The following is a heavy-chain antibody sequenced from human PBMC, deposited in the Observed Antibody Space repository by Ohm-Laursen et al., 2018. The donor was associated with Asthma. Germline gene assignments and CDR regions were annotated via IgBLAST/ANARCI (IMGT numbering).Heavy chain of an antibody. D-gene: IGHD3-10*01. CDR2: INSVFGTT. J-gene: IGHJ6*02. Sequence: ASVKVSCKSLGGTFNTYVIGWVRQAPGQGLEWMGGINSVFGTTTYPQKFQDRVTITADDSTSTVYMELSSLRSEDTAVYYCARMSSWVQGVSNTHYYYYGMDVWGQGTTVTVSS. CDR3: ARMSSWVQGVSNTHYYYYGMDV. CDR1: GGTFNTYV. V-gene: IGHV1-69*13.